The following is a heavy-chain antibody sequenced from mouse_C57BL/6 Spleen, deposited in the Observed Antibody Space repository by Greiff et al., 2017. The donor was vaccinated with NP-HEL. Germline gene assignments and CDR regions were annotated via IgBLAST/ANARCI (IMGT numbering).Heavy chain of an antibody. CDR3: ARSDYDVDYAMDY. CDR1: GFNIKDYY. V-gene: IGHV14-2*01. Sequence: EVQLQQSGAELMKPGASVKLSCTASGFNIKDYYMHWVKQRTEQGLEWIGRIDPEDGETKYAPTFQGKATITADTSSNTAYLQLSSLTSEDTAVYYCARSDYDVDYAMDYWGQGTSVTVSS. D-gene: IGHD2-4*01. J-gene: IGHJ4*01. CDR2: IDPEDGET.